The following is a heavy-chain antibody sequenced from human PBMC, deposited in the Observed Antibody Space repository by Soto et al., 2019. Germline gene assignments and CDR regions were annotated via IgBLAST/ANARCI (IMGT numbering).Heavy chain of an antibody. D-gene: IGHD4-17*01. CDR1: GFIFSTYA. Sequence: GGSLRLSCTASGFIFSTYAMNWVRQAPGKGLEWVSAISNSGDSTYYAESVRGRFTTSRDNSINTLYLHLRSLRPEDTAVYYCAHPRGYGVFDAVDIWGQGTMVTVS. CDR3: AHPRGYGVFDAVDI. CDR2: ISNSGDST. J-gene: IGHJ3*02. V-gene: IGHV3-23*01.